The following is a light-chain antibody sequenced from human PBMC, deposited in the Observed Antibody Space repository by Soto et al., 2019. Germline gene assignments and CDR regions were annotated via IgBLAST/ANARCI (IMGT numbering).Light chain of an antibody. V-gene: IGKV3-15*01. CDR1: ESVSSN. Sequence: VMTQSPASLSVSPGERATLSCRASESVSSNLAWYQQKPGQGPRLLIYGASTRATGIPARFSGSGSGTEFTLTISSLQSEDFAVYYCQQYNNWLVAFGQGTKVDIK. CDR3: QQYNNWLVA. CDR2: GAS. J-gene: IGKJ1*01.